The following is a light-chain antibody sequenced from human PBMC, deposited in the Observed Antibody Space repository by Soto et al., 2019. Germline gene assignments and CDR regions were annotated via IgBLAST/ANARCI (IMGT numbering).Light chain of an antibody. CDR2: DVS. CDR3: SSFTTSSTLVV. Sequence: QPVLTQPASVSGSPGQSITISCTGTSSDVGGYNYVSWYQQYPGKAPKLMIYDVSNRPSGVSNRFSGSKSGNTASLTISGLQPEDEADYYCSSFTTSSTLVVFGGGTKLTVL. CDR1: SSDVGGYNY. V-gene: IGLV2-14*01. J-gene: IGLJ2*01.